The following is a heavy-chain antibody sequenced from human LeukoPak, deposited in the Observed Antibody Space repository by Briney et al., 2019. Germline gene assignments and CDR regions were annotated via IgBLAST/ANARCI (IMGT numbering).Heavy chain of an antibody. Sequence: PGGSLRLSCAASGFTFSNYAMSWVRQAPGKGLEWVSIIGYRGGSIYYAYSVQGRFTISRDNSKNTLYLQMNSLRAEDTAVYYCAKLVKWLEQFDYWGQGTLVTVSS. CDR3: AKLVKWLEQFDY. CDR1: GFTFSNYA. D-gene: IGHD1/OR15-1a*01. J-gene: IGHJ4*02. V-gene: IGHV3-23*01. CDR2: IGYRGGSI.